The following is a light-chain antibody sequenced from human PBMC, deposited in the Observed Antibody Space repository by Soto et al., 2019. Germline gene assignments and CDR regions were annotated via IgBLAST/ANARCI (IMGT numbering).Light chain of an antibody. V-gene: IGLV2-14*01. CDR3: SSYTSSSTLYV. J-gene: IGLJ1*01. CDR2: DVT. CDR1: SSDVGDNNY. Sequence: QSALTQPASVSGSPGQSITISCTETSSDVGDNNYVSWYQQHPGKAPKLMIYDVTQRPSGISNRFSGSKSGNTASLTISGLQAEDEADYYCSSYTSSSTLYVFGTGTKLTVL.